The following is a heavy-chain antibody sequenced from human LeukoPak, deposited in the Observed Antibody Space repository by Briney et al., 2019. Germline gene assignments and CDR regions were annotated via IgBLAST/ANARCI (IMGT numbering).Heavy chain of an antibody. J-gene: IGHJ4*02. CDR2: IYYSGST. Sequence: SETLSLTCTVSGGSISSYYWSWIRQPPGKGLDWIGYIYYSGSTNYNPSIKSRVTISVDTSKTQFSLKLSSVPAADTAVYYCARRDYSSFDYWGQGTLVSVCS. V-gene: IGHV4-59*01. D-gene: IGHD4-11*01. CDR1: GGSISSYY. CDR3: ARRDYSSFDY.